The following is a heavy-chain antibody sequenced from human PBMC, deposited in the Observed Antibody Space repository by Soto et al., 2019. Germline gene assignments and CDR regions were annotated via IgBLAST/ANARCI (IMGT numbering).Heavy chain of an antibody. D-gene: IGHD4-17*01. CDR3: ASAPEVGKYGDYEG. Sequence: PGGSLRLSCAASGFTFSSYWMSWVRQAPGKGLEWVANIKQDGSEKYYVDSVKGRFTISRDNAKNSLYLQMNSLRAEDTAVYYCASAPEVGKYGDYEGWGQGTLVTVSS. J-gene: IGHJ4*02. V-gene: IGHV3-7*05. CDR1: GFTFSSYW. CDR2: IKQDGSEK.